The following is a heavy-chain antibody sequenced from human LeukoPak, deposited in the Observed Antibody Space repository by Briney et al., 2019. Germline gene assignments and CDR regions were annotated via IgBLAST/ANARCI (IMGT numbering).Heavy chain of an antibody. CDR1: GGSFSGYY. Sequence: PSETLSLTCAVYGGSFSGYYWSWIRQPPGKGLEWIGEINHSGSTNYNPSLKSRVTISVDTSKNQFSLKLSSVTAADTAVYYCARHDPSAQPDYWGQGTLVTVSS. V-gene: IGHV4-34*01. CDR2: INHSGST. CDR3: ARHDPSAQPDY. D-gene: IGHD3-16*01. J-gene: IGHJ4*02.